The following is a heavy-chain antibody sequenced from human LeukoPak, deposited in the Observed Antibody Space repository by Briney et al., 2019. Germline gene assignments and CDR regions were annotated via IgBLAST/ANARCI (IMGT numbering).Heavy chain of an antibody. V-gene: IGHV3-66*02. J-gene: IGHJ5*02. Sequence: GGSLRLSCAASGSTVSSNYMSWVRQAPGKGLEWVSVIYSGGSTYYADSVKGRFTISRDNSKNTLYLQMNSLRAEDTAVYYCATTNKYYYDSSGYYAWGQGTLVTVSS. D-gene: IGHD3-22*01. CDR3: ATTNKYYYDSSGYYA. CDR1: GSTVSSNY. CDR2: IYSGGST.